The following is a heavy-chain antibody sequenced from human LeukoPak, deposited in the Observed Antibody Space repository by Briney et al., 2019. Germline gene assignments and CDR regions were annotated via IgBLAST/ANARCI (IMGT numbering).Heavy chain of an antibody. Sequence: PSETLSLTCTVSGYSISSGYYWGWIRQPPGKGLEWIGTIYHSGSTYYNPSLKSRITISVDTSKNQFSLKLTSVTAADTAMYYCARTAAGRYYFDYWGQGTLVTVSS. V-gene: IGHV4-38-2*02. D-gene: IGHD6-13*01. CDR3: ARTAAGRYYFDY. J-gene: IGHJ4*02. CDR1: GYSISSGYY. CDR2: IYHSGST.